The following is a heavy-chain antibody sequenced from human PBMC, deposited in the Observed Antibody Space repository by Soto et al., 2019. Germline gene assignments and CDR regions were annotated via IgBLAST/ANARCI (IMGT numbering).Heavy chain of an antibody. CDR2: IYYSGST. Sequence: SETLSLTCTVSGGSISSGGYYWSWIRQHPGKGLEWIGYIYYSGSTFYNPSLQSRVALSVDTSKNQFSLKLNSVTAADTAVYYCARGRLGQLSLTSSFDYWGQGTLATVSS. V-gene: IGHV4-31*03. CDR1: GGSISSGGYY. CDR3: ARGRLGQLSLTSSFDY. D-gene: IGHD3-16*02. J-gene: IGHJ4*02.